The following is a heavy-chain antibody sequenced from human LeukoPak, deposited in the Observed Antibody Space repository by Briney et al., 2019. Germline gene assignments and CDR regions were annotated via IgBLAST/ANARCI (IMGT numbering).Heavy chain of an antibody. V-gene: IGHV4-61*02. CDR1: GGSISSGSYY. D-gene: IGHD3-22*01. CDR2: IYTSGST. CDR3: ARRVRVVVMTYNWFDP. J-gene: IGHJ5*02. Sequence: SETLSLTCTVSGGSISSGSYYWSWIRQPAGKGLEWIGRIYTSGSTNYNPSLKSRVTISVDTSKNQFSLKLSSVTAADTAVYYCARRVRVVVMTYNWFDPWGQGTLVTVSS.